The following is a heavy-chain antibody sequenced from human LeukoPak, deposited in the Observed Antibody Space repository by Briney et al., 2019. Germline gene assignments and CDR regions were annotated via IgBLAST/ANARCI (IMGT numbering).Heavy chain of an antibody. CDR3: GVVAAAGTGLGPLY. V-gene: IGHV4-39*07. CDR2: MYSSGTT. J-gene: IGHJ4*02. Sequence: SETLSLTCTVSGGSISITRYYWGWIRQPPGKGLEWIASMYSSGTTYYNPSLKSRVTISVDTSKNQFSLKLSSVTAADTAVYYCGVVAAAGTGLGPLYWGQGTLVTVSS. CDR1: GGSISITRYY. D-gene: IGHD6-13*01.